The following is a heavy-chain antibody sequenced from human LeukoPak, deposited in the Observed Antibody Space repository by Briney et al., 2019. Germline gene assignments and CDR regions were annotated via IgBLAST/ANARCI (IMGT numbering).Heavy chain of an antibody. CDR1: GFTFNSYN. CDR3: ARFYYDSTGYYYGIDY. J-gene: IGHJ4*02. Sequence: GGSLRLSCAASGFTFNSYNMNWVRQSPGKGLEWVSSISSSGSYMYSADSVKGRFTISRDNAKSSLYLQMSSLRAEDTAVYYCARFYYDSTGYYYGIDYWGQGTLVTVSS. D-gene: IGHD3-22*01. V-gene: IGHV3-21*01. CDR2: ISSSGSYM.